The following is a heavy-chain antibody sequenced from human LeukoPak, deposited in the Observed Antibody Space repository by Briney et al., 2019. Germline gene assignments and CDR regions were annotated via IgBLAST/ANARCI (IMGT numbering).Heavy chain of an antibody. Sequence: SETLSLTCSVSGGSFSDFSWSWVRQAPGKGLAWIGEINHSGSTNYNPSLKSRVTISLDTSKNQFSLSLSSATAADTAVYYCARQGYSSGYIDYWGQGSLVTVSS. D-gene: IGHD6-19*01. CDR2: INHSGST. J-gene: IGHJ4*02. CDR1: GGSFSDFS. CDR3: ARQGYSSGYIDY. V-gene: IGHV4-34*01.